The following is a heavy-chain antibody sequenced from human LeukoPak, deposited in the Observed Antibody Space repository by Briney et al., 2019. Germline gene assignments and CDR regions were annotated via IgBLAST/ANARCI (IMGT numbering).Heavy chain of an antibody. Sequence: NASETLSLTCSVSGASISGYYWSWIRQSPGKGLEWIGYIFSSGSTNYNPSLRSRVTMSVDMSKNQFSLKLTSVTAADTAIYYCVRHYCSSTRCYSFSDWGQGTLVTVSS. CDR1: GASISGYY. CDR3: VRHYCSSTRCYSFSD. V-gene: IGHV4-59*08. J-gene: IGHJ4*02. D-gene: IGHD2-2*01. CDR2: IFSSGST.